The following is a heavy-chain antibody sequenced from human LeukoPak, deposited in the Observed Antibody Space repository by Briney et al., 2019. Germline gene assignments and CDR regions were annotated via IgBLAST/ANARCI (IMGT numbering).Heavy chain of an antibody. CDR3: ALPSAGGFENYYYGMDV. CDR1: GFTFNNYG. D-gene: IGHD3-10*01. Sequence: GGSLRLSCAVSGFTFNNYGISWVRQAPGKGLEWVSAISGSGGSTYYADSVKGRFTISRDNSKNTLYLQMNSLRAEDTAVYYCALPSAGGFENYYYGMDVWGQGTTVTVSS. V-gene: IGHV3-23*01. CDR2: ISGSGGST. J-gene: IGHJ6*02.